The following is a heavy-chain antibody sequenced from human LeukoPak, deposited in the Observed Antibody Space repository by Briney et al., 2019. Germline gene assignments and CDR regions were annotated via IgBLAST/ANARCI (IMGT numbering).Heavy chain of an antibody. Sequence: SETLSLTCTVSGGSISSYYWSWIRQPPGKGLEWIGYIYYSGSINYNPSLKSRVTISVDTSKNQFSLKLRSVTAADTAVYYCARHRVGTGGPGYFDYWGQGALVTVSS. CDR1: GGSISSYY. CDR3: ARHRVGTGGPGYFDY. CDR2: IYYSGSI. D-gene: IGHD2-8*02. V-gene: IGHV4-59*08. J-gene: IGHJ4*02.